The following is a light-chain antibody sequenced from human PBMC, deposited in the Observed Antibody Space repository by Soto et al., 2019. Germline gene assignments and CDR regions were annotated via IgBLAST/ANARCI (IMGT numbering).Light chain of an antibody. CDR3: SSYTSSSTRV. CDR1: SSDVGAYDF. J-gene: IGLJ1*01. CDR2: EVS. V-gene: IGLV2-14*03. Sequence: QSALTQPASVSGSPGQSITISCIGTSSDVGAYDFVSWYQQHPDKAPKLMIYEVSNRPSGVSNRFSGSKSVNTATLTISGLQAEDEADYYCSSYTSSSTRVFGNGTKVTVL.